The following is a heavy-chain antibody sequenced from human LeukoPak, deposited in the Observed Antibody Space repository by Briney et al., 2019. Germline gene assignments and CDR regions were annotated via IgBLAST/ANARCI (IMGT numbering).Heavy chain of an antibody. V-gene: IGHV3-64*02. CDR3: ASWTTAYEY. CDR2: ISSNGGST. Sequence: PGGSLGLSCAASGFTFSSYAMHWVRQAPGKGLEYVSAISSNGGSTFYADSVKGRFTISRDNSKSTLYLQMGSLRAEDMAVYYCASWTTAYEYWGQGTLVTVSA. CDR1: GFTFSSYA. J-gene: IGHJ4*02. D-gene: IGHD4-17*01.